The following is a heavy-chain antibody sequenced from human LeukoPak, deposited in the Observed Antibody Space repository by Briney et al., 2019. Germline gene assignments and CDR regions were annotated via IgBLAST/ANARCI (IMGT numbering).Heavy chain of an antibody. Sequence: PSQTLSLTCTVSGGSISSGSYYWGWIRQPPGNGLEWIGSIYYSGSTYYNPSLKSRVTISVDTSKNQFSLKLSSVTAADTAVYYCARRIAAAGFLTLYYFDYWGQGTLVTVSS. D-gene: IGHD6-13*01. J-gene: IGHJ4*02. CDR2: IYYSGST. CDR3: ARRIAAAGFLTLYYFDY. V-gene: IGHV4-39*01. CDR1: GGSISSGSYY.